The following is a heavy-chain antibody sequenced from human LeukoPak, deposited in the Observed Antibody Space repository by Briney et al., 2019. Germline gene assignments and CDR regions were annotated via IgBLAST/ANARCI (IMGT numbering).Heavy chain of an antibody. CDR3: ARTTTPHYYGSGSYALGY. J-gene: IGHJ4*02. CDR1: GFTFSTYA. V-gene: IGHV3-30-3*02. D-gene: IGHD3-10*01. Sequence: PGGSRCLSCAASGFTFSTYAMHWVCQGPGKGLEWVAVISYDGSNKYYADSVKGRFTISRDNSKNTLYLQMSSLSAEDTAVYYCARTTTPHYYGSGSYALGYLRQGTLASLPS. CDR2: ISYDGSNK.